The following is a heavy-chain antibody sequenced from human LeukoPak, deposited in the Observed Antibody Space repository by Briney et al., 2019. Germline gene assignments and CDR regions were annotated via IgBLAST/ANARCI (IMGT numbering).Heavy chain of an antibody. CDR1: GFTFSSYA. CDR2: ISASGGST. D-gene: IGHD3-10*01. Sequence: GGSRRLSCAASGFTFSSYAMSWVGQAPGKGLEGVSAISASGGSTYYAASVRGRFTISRDNSKNTLYLQMNSLRAEDTAVYYCAKDVSGTYSPDYWGQGTLVTVSS. V-gene: IGHV3-23*01. J-gene: IGHJ4*02. CDR3: AKDVSGTYSPDY.